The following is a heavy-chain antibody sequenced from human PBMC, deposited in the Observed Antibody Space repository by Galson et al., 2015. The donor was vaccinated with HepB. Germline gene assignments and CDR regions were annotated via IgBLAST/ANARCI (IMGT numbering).Heavy chain of an antibody. Sequence: SVKVSCKASGYTFTSYGISWVRQAPGQGLEWMGWISAYNGNTNYAQKLQGRVTMTTDTSTSTAYMELRSLRSDDTAVYYCARDRYYYGSGSYFLLWGQGTMVTVSS. CDR1: GYTFTSYG. V-gene: IGHV1-18*04. CDR2: ISAYNGNT. J-gene: IGHJ3*01. D-gene: IGHD3-10*01. CDR3: ARDRYYYGSGSYFLL.